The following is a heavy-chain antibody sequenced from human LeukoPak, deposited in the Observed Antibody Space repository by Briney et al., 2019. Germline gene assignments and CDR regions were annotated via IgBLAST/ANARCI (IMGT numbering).Heavy chain of an antibody. Sequence: GGSLRLSCAASGFTFSSYWMHWVRQAPGKGLVWVSRINSDGSSTSYADSVKGRFTISRDNAKNTLYLQMNSLRAEDAAVYYCARASDSSGYYDYWGQGTLDTVSS. J-gene: IGHJ4*02. CDR3: ARASDSSGYYDY. D-gene: IGHD3-22*01. V-gene: IGHV3-74*01. CDR1: GFTFSSYW. CDR2: INSDGSST.